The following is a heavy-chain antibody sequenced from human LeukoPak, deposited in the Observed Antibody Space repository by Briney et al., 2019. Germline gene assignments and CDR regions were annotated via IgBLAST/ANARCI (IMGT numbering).Heavy chain of an antibody. V-gene: IGHV3-7*01. CDR3: ARDKMQQSTEGSNFDH. D-gene: IGHD6-13*01. J-gene: IGHJ4*02. CDR2: IRQDGSEK. CDR1: GFTISSYW. Sequence: GGSLRLSCAASGFTISSYWMSWVRQAPGKGLEWVANIRQDGSEKNYVDSVKGRFTISRDNAKNSLYLQMNSLRVEDTAVYYCARDKMQQSTEGSNFDHWGQGTLVTVSS.